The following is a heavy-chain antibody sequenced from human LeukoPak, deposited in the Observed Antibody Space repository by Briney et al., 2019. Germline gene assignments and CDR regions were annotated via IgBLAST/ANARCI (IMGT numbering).Heavy chain of an antibody. CDR1: GFPLSCFR. CDR3: ARGFDGRSACDI. D-gene: IGHD3-10*01. J-gene: IGHJ3*02. CDR2: IKEDGSEI. Sequence: PGGPLTLSCAVSGFPLSCFRMGWVRQAAGNGREGVATIKEDGSEIYYGDSVKGRFTISRKNAKHSLSLQRNSLRAQDTTLYYGARGFDGRSACDIWGEGTMVTLSS. V-gene: IGHV3-7*01.